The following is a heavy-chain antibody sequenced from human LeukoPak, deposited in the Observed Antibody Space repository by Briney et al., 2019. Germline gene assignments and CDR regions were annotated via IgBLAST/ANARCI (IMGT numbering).Heavy chain of an antibody. V-gene: IGHV4-59*01. Sequence: PSETLSLTCSVFGGSLSNFYWSWMRQPPGKGLEWIGNIHYSGRTGYSPSFNSRVTISRDMANNQFSLKLTYVTAADTAVYYCARAGLGNEACWFDPWGQGALVTVSS. J-gene: IGHJ5*02. D-gene: IGHD1-14*01. CDR1: GGSLSNFY. CDR2: IHYSGRT. CDR3: ARAGLGNEACWFDP.